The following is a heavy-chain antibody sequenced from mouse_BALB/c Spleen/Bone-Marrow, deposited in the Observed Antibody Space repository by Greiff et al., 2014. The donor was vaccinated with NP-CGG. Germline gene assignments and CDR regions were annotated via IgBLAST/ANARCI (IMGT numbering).Heavy chain of an antibody. CDR3: ASYYYGSSSFAY. CDR1: GFNIKDTY. J-gene: IGHJ3*01. CDR2: IDPANGNT. Sequence: DVKLQESGAELVKPGASVKLSCTASGFNIKDTYMHWVKQRPEQCLGWIGRIDPANGNTKYDPKFQGKATITADTSSNTAYLQLSSLTSEGTAVYYCASYYYGSSSFAYWGQGTLVTVSA. V-gene: IGHV14-3*02. D-gene: IGHD1-1*01.